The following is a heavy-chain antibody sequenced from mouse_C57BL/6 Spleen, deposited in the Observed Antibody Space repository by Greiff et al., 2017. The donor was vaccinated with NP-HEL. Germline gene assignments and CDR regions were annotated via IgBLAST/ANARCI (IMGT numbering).Heavy chain of an antibody. CDR1: GYTFTSYW. D-gene: IGHD2-4*01. Sequence: QVQLQQPGAELVRPGSSVKLSCKASGYTFTSYWMHWVKQRPIQGLEWIGNIDPSDSETHYNQKFKDKATLTVDKSSSTAYMQLSSLTSEDSAVDYCARDGDYEGYFDDWGQGTTLTVSS. J-gene: IGHJ2*01. CDR3: ARDGDYEGYFDD. V-gene: IGHV1-52*01. CDR2: IDPSDSET.